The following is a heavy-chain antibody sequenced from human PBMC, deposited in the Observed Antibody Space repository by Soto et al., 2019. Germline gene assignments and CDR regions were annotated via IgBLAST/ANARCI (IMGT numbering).Heavy chain of an antibody. Sequence: QLQLQESGPGLVKPSETLSLTCTVSGGSISSSSYYWVLIRQPPGKGLEWIGSIYYSGSTYYNPSLKSRVTISVDTSKNQFSLKLSSVTAADTAVYYCARLVYDSSGYRPGWGQGTLVTVSS. D-gene: IGHD3-22*01. CDR3: ARLVYDSSGYRPG. CDR1: GGSISSSSYY. V-gene: IGHV4-39*01. J-gene: IGHJ4*02. CDR2: IYYSGST.